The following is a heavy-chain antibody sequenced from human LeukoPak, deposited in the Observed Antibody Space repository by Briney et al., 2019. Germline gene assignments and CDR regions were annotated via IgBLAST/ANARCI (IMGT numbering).Heavy chain of an antibody. CDR2: IYSGGST. CDR1: GFTVSSNY. V-gene: IGHV3-53*01. J-gene: IGHJ4*02. Sequence: GGSLRLSCAASGFTVSSNYMSRVRQAPGKGLERVSVIYSGGSTYYADSVKGRFTSSRDNSKNSLYLQMNSLRAEDTAVYYCARNYCGGDCYEAFFDYWGQGTLVTVSS. CDR3: ARNYCGGDCYEAFFDY. D-gene: IGHD2-21*02.